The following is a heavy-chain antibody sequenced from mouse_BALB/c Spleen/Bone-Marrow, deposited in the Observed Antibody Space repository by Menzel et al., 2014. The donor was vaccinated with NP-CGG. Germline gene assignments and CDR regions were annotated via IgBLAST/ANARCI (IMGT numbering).Heavy chain of an antibody. CDR3: AREGLRRRAAMDY. D-gene: IGHD2-4*01. Sequence: EVNVVESGGGLVKPGGSLKLSCAASGFTFSSHAMSWVRQSPEKRLEWVAEISSGGSYTYYPDTVTGRFTISRDNAKNTLYLEMSSLRSEDTAMYYCAREGLRRRAAMDYWGQGTSVTVSS. V-gene: IGHV5-9-4*01. CDR2: ISSGGSYT. J-gene: IGHJ4*01. CDR1: GFTFSSHA.